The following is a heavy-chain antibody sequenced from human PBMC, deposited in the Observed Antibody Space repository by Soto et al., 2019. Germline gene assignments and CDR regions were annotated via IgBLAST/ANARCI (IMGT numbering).Heavy chain of an antibody. J-gene: IGHJ6*02. CDR2: IKSDGSTT. CDR1: GFTFSSYW. CDR3: TRGMFQQLFEARNGMDA. V-gene: IGHV3-74*03. Sequence: GGSLRLSCAASGFTFSSYWMHWVRQAPGKGLMWVSRIKSDGSTTKYADAVKGRFTISRDNAKSTLYLQMNSLRADDTAVYYCTRGMFQQLFEARNGMDAWGQWTTVTVSS. D-gene: IGHD6-13*01.